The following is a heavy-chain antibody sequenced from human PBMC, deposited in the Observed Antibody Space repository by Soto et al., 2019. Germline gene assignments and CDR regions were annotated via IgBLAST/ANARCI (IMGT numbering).Heavy chain of an antibody. J-gene: IGHJ5*02. V-gene: IGHV4-4*02. D-gene: IGHD2-2*01. CDR3: ARRRPTGYCSSTSCYEGWFDP. CDR1: GGSISSSNW. Sequence: PSETLSLTCAVSGGSISSSNWWSWVRQPPGKGLEWIGEIYHSGSTNYNPSLKSRVTISVDKSKNQFSLKLSSVTAADTAVYYCARRRPTGYCSSTSCYEGWFDPWGQGTLVTVSS. CDR2: IYHSGST.